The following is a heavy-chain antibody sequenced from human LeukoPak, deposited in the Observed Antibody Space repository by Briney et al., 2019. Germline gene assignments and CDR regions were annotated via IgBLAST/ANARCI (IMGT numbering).Heavy chain of an antibody. CDR3: AKVPDYGDFIFDY. Sequence: GGSLRLSCAASGFTFDDYAMHWVRQAPGKGLEWVSLISGDGTRTYYADSVKGRFTISRDNSKNSLHLQMNSLRTADTALYYCAKVPDYGDFIFDYWGQGTLVTVSS. J-gene: IGHJ4*02. CDR1: GFTFDDYA. V-gene: IGHV3-43*02. CDR2: ISGDGTRT. D-gene: IGHD4-17*01.